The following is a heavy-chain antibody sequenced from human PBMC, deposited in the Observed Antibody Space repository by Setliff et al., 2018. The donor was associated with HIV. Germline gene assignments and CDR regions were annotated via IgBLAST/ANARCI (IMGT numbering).Heavy chain of an antibody. J-gene: IGHJ4*02. D-gene: IGHD6-13*01. CDR3: ARGRGSSSSWPIDY. CDR1: GGSISSYY. CDR2: IYTSGST. V-gene: IGHV4-4*07. Sequence: PSETLSLTCTVSGGSISSYYWSWIRQPAGKGLEWIGRIYTSGSTNYNPSLKSRVTMSVDTSKDQFSLKLSSVTAADPAVYFCARGRGSSSSWPIDYWGQGTPVTVSS.